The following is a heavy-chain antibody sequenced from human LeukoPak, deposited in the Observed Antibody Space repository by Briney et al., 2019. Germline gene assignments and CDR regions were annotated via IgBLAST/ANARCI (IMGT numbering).Heavy chain of an antibody. CDR3: AREGISRGHFDY. CDR1: GFTFSSYN. CDR2: ISSSSTYI. D-gene: IGHD3-10*01. J-gene: IGHJ4*02. Sequence: GGSLRLSCAASGFTFSSYNMNWVRQAPGKGLEWVSSISSSSTYIYYADSVRGRFTISRDSAKNSLYLQMNSLRAEDTAVYYCAREGISRGHFDYWGQGTLVTVSS. V-gene: IGHV3-21*03.